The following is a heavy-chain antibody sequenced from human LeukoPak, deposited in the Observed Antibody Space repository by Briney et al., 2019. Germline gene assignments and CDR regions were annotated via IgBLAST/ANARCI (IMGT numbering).Heavy chain of an antibody. J-gene: IGHJ4*02. V-gene: IGHV4-59*01. CDR2: IYYSGTT. CDR3: ARRTTGSDGRAFDY. Sequence: PSETLSLTCTVSGGSISSYYWSWIRQSPGKGLEWIGYIYYSGTTNYNPSLKSRVTISVDTSKNQFSLKLSSVTAADTAVYYCARRTTGSDGRAFDYWGQGTLVTVSS. D-gene: IGHD1-14*01. CDR1: GGSISSYY.